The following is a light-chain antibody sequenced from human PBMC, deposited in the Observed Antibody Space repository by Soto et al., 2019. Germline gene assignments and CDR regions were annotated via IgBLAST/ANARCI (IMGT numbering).Light chain of an antibody. Sequence: EIVLTQSPGTLSLSPGERATLSCSASQSVSSSFLAWYQPKPGQAPRRLIYGASSRATGIPDRFSGRGSVTDFTLNISSLAPADVAVYYCQQYGSSPLTFGGGTKVEIK. CDR1: QSVSSSF. CDR2: GAS. CDR3: QQYGSSPLT. J-gene: IGKJ4*01. V-gene: IGKV3-20*01.